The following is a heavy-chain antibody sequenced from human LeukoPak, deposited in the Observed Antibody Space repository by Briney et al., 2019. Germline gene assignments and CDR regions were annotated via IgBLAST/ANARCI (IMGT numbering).Heavy chain of an antibody. D-gene: IGHD2/OR15-2a*01. J-gene: IGHJ6*02. CDR1: GFTFRNYG. CDR2: IWYDGSNK. Sequence: PGTSLRLSCAASGFTFRNYGMNWVRQAPGKGLEWVAVIWYDGSNKYYADSVRGRFTISRDNSKNTLYLQMNSLRAEDTAVYYCASYLTSIPSGMDVWGQGATVTVSS. V-gene: IGHV3-33*01. CDR3: ASYLTSIPSGMDV.